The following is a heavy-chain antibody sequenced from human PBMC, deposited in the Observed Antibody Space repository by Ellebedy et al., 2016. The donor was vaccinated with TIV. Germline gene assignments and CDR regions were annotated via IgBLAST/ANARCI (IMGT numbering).Heavy chain of an antibody. V-gene: IGHV1-46*01. CDR1: GYPFTGYF. J-gene: IGHJ1*01. Sequence: AASVKVSCTTSGYPFTGYFIQWVRQPPGQGLEWMGILNPSGGSTSNTQKFQGRLTMTRDTSTRTVYMELSSLRSEDTAVYYCARLSDRGEHWGQGTLVTVSS. CDR3: ARLSDRGEH. CDR2: LNPSGGST. D-gene: IGHD1-14*01.